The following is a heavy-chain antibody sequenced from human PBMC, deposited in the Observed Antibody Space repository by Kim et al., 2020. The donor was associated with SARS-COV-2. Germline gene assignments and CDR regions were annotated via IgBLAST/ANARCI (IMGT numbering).Heavy chain of an antibody. CDR1: GGSMRSVHYF. CDR2: MSYNGAT. CDR3: ASRGLRTVAGLDT. J-gene: IGHJ5*02. D-gene: IGHD6-19*01. Sequence: SETLSLTCSVSGGSMRSVHYFWDWIRQAPGKGLEWIGSMSYNGATYYNPSLKGRGTISADTYQTQFSLNLSPVTDADTSIYYCASRGLRTVAGLDTWGQG. V-gene: IGHV4-39*01.